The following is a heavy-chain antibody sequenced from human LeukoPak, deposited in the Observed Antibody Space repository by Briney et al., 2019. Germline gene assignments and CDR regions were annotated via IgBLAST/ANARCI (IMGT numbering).Heavy chain of an antibody. V-gene: IGHV3-20*04. J-gene: IGHJ4*02. D-gene: IGHD2-2*01. Sequence: GGSLRLSCTASGFAFDEHGMGWVRQVSGKGLEWVSGINWSGGSTGYADPLRGRFTISRDNAKNSLYLQMDSLRAEDTALYYCARAPITSPFYFDYWGQGTLVTVSS. CDR3: ARAPITSPFYFDY. CDR2: INWSGGST. CDR1: GFAFDEHG.